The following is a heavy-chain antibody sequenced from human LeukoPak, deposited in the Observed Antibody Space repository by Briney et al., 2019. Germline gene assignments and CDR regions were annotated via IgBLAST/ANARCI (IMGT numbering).Heavy chain of an antibody. Sequence: KASETLSLTCTVSGGSISSYYWSWIRQPAGKGLEWIGRVYTSGSTNYNPSLKSRVTMSVDTSKNQLSLKLSSVTAADTAVYYCARDYDFWSGYPYWGQGTLVTVSS. CDR1: GGSISSYY. CDR3: ARDYDFWSGYPY. J-gene: IGHJ4*02. V-gene: IGHV4-4*07. D-gene: IGHD3-3*01. CDR2: VYTSGST.